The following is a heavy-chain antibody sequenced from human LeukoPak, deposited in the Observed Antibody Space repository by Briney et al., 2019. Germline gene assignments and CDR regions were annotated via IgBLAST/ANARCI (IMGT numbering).Heavy chain of an antibody. Sequence: ASGKVSCEASGYTFTSYAMHWVRQAPGQGLEWMGWITPSGGTNYPQKFQGRVAITRDTSITTAYMDLSRLTSDDTAVYYCARDRYGDGFAHFDYWGQGALVTVSS. D-gene: IGHD5-24*01. CDR3: ARDRYGDGFAHFDY. J-gene: IGHJ4*02. CDR1: GYTFTSYA. V-gene: IGHV1-2*02. CDR2: ITPSGGT.